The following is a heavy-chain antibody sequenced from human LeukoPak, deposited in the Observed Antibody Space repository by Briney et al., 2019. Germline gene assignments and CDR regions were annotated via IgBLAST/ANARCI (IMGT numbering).Heavy chain of an antibody. CDR1: GFTFSCYA. J-gene: IGHJ4*02. V-gene: IGHV3-23*01. CDR3: AKEEVISIISWGSSYQY. Sequence: GGSLRLSCAASGFTFSCYAMNWVRQAPGKGLEWVSVISGGGGSTYYADSVKGRFTISGDNSKNTLYLQMNSLRAEDTAVYYCAKEEVISIISWGSSYQYWGEGTLVTVSS. CDR2: ISGGGGST. D-gene: IGHD3-22*01.